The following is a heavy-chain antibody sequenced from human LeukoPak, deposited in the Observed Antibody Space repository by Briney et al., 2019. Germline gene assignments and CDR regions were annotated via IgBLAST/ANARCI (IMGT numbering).Heavy chain of an antibody. J-gene: IGHJ4*02. CDR1: GFTVSSNY. Sequence: GGSLRLSCAASGFTVSSNYMSWVRQAPGKGLEWVSAISGSGGSTYYADSVKGRFTISRDNSKNTLYLQMNSLRAEDTAVYYCAKGRRYSSSWIDYWGQGTLVTVSS. CDR2: ISGSGGST. CDR3: AKGRRYSSSWIDY. V-gene: IGHV3-23*01. D-gene: IGHD6-13*01.